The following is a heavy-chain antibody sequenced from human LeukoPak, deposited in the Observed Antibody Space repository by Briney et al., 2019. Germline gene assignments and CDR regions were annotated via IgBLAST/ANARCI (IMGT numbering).Heavy chain of an antibody. V-gene: IGHV3-53*01. D-gene: IGHD1-14*01. CDR2: LYSDGNT. Sequence: GGSLRLSCAASGFTLITNDMTWVRQAPGKGLEWVSVLYSDGNTKYADSVQGRFTISRDNSKTTLYLEMNSLRPDNRADYYCARGVEPLAANTLAYWGQGTLVTVSS. J-gene: IGHJ4*02. CDR3: ARGVEPLAANTLAY. CDR1: GFTLITND.